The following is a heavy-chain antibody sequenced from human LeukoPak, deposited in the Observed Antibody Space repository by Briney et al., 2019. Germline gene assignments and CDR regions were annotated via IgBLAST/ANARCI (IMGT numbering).Heavy chain of an antibody. D-gene: IGHD6-6*01. V-gene: IGHV3-21*01. CDR2: ISSSSSYI. J-gene: IGHJ3*02. Sequence: GGSLRLSCAASGFTFSSYSMNWVRQAPGKGLEWVSSISSSSSYIYYADSVKGRFTISRDNVKNSLYLQMNSLRAEDTAVYYCAIAARYDAFDIWGQGTMVTVSS. CDR1: GFTFSSYS. CDR3: AIAARYDAFDI.